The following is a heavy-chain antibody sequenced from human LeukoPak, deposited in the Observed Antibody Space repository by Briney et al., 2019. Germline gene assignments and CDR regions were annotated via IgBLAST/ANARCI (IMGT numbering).Heavy chain of an antibody. CDR3: ARAQPITSFDY. D-gene: IGHD1-1*01. Sequence: ASVKGSCKASGYTFTGYYIRWVRQAPGQGLEWMGWINPNSGGTNYAQKFQGRVTMTRDTSISTAYMELSRLRSDDTAVYYCARAQPITSFDYWGQGTLVTVSS. CDR2: INPNSGGT. V-gene: IGHV1-2*02. CDR1: GYTFTGYY. J-gene: IGHJ4*02.